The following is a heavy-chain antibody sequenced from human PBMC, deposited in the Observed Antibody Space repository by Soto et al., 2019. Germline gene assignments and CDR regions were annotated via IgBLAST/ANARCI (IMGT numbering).Heavy chain of an antibody. CDR3: ALTRFEYSSSWTGDY. Sequence: QITLKESGPTLVKPTQTLTLTCTFSGFSLSTSGVGVGWIRQPPGKALEWLALIYWDDDKRYSPSLKSRLTITKDTSKNQVVLTMTNMDPVDTATYYCALTRFEYSSSWTGDYWGQGTLVTVSS. V-gene: IGHV2-5*02. J-gene: IGHJ4*02. CDR1: GFSLSTSGVG. D-gene: IGHD6-13*01. CDR2: IYWDDDK.